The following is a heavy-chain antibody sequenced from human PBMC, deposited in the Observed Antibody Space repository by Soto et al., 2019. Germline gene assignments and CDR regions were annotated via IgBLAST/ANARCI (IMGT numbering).Heavy chain of an antibody. J-gene: IGHJ4*02. CDR2: IWYDGSNK. Sequence: ESGGGVVQPGRSLRLSCAASGFPFSSYGMHWVRQAPGKGLDWVGVIWYDGSNKDYAESVKGRFTISRDNSKNMMYLQMNSLGADDTAVYYCANSINWGQGTLVTVSS. CDR1: GFPFSSYG. V-gene: IGHV3-33*03. CDR3: ANSIN.